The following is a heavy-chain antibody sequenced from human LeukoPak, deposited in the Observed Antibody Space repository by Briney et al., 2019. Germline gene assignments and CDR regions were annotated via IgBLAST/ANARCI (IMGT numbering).Heavy chain of an antibody. Sequence: GGSLRLSCAASGFTFSDYYMSWIRQALGKGLEWVSYISSSGSTIYYADSVKGRFTISRDNAKNSLYLQMNSLRAEDTAVYYCARVSLFNWFDPWGQGTLVTVSS. V-gene: IGHV3-11*01. CDR2: ISSSGSTI. D-gene: IGHD2-21*01. CDR1: GFTFSDYY. J-gene: IGHJ5*02. CDR3: ARVSLFNWFDP.